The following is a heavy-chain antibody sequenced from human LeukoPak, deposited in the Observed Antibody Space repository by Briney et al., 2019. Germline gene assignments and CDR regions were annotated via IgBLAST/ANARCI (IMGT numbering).Heavy chain of an antibody. CDR3: ARCRSSSWYGGFDY. J-gene: IGHJ4*02. Sequence: PSETLSLTCTVSGGSISSYCWSWIRQPAGKGLEWIGRIYTSGSTNYNPSLKSRVTISVDTSKNQFSLKLSSVTAADTAVYYCARCRSSSWYGGFDYWGQGILVTVSS. CDR1: GGSISSYC. CDR2: IYTSGST. D-gene: IGHD6-13*01. V-gene: IGHV4-4*07.